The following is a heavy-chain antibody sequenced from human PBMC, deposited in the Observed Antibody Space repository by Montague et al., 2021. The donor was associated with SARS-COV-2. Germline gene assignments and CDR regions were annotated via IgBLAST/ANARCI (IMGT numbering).Heavy chain of an antibody. D-gene: IGHD4-11*01. CDR1: GGSISSSSYY. V-gene: IGHV4-39*01. CDR3: ARHLRVTTVTSHMYHYAMDV. Sequence: SETLSLTCTVSGGSISSSSYYWSWIRQHPGKGLEWIGYIYYSGSTYYNPSLTSRVTISVDTSKNQVSLKLTSVTAADTAVYYCARHLRVTTVTSHMYHYAMDVWGQGTTVTVSS. CDR2: IYYSGST. J-gene: IGHJ6*02.